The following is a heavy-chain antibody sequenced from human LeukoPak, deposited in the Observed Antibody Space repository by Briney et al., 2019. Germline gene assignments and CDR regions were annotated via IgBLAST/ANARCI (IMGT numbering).Heavy chain of an antibody. CDR2: ISGSGGST. Sequence: GGSLRLSCAASGFTVSSNYMSWVRQAPGKGLEWVSAISGSGGSTYYADSVKGRFTISRDNSKNTLYLQMNSLRAEDTAVYYCAKDTGGYCSSTSCYPAFDYWGQGTLVTVSS. CDR3: AKDTGGYCSSTSCYPAFDY. V-gene: IGHV3-23*01. J-gene: IGHJ4*02. CDR1: GFTVSSNY. D-gene: IGHD2-2*01.